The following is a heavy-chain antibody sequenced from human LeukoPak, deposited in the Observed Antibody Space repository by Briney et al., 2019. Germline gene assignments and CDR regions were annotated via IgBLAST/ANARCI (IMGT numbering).Heavy chain of an antibody. J-gene: IGHJ4*02. D-gene: IGHD2-21*02. V-gene: IGHV4-59*08. CDR2: IYYSGST. Sequence: SETLSLTCTVSGGSISSYYWSWIRQPPGKGLEWSGYIYYSGSTNYNPSLKSRVTISVDTSKNQFSLKLSSVTAADTAVYYCARHPYCGGDCYYQQYYFDYWGQGTLVTVSS. CDR1: GGSISSYY. CDR3: ARHPYCGGDCYYQQYYFDY.